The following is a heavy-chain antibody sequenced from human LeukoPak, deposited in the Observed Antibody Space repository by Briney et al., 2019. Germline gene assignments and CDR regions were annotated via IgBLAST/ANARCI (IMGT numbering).Heavy chain of an antibody. CDR1: GGSILDSTYY. CDR2: IFYTGNA. D-gene: IGHD3-22*01. CDR3: ARQSSGYYYGWFDP. Sequence: PSETLSLTCTVSGGSILDSTYYWAWIRQPPGKGLEWIATIFYTGNAHYNPSLKSRVTMSVDTVKNQFSLNLNSVTAADTAVYYCARQSSGYYYGWFDPWGQGTLVTVSS. V-gene: IGHV4-39*01. J-gene: IGHJ5*02.